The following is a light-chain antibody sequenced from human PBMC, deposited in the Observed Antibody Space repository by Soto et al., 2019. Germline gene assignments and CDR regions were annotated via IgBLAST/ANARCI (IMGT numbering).Light chain of an antibody. V-gene: IGKV3-15*01. CDR1: QSVSSN. Sequence: EIVMTQSPATLSVSPGERATLSCRASQSVSSNLAWYQQKPGQAPRLLIYGASTRATGIPARFSGSGSGTEFTLTLSSLQVEDFAGYYCQQYNNWPPKTFGQGTKVEIK. J-gene: IGKJ1*01. CDR2: GAS. CDR3: QQYNNWPPKT.